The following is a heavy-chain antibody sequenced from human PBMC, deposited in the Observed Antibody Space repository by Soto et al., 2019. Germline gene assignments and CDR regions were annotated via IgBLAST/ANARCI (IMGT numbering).Heavy chain of an antibody. CDR1: GFTFSSYG. J-gene: IGHJ3*02. CDR3: AREGYYYDSSGYLDDAFDI. V-gene: IGHV3-33*01. Sequence: LSCAASGFTFSSYGMHWVRQAPVKGLEWVAVIWYDVSNKYYADSVKGRFTISRDNSKNTLYLQMKSLRAEDTAVYYCAREGYYYDSSGYLDDAFDIWGQGTMVTVSS. D-gene: IGHD3-22*01. CDR2: IWYDVSNK.